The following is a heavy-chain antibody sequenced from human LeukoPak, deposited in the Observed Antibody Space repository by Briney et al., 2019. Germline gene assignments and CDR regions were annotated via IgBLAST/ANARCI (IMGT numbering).Heavy chain of an antibody. J-gene: IGHJ5*01. CDR3: ARFDDYVWGSYLYTFDS. CDR2: INPNSGGT. D-gene: IGHD3-16*02. CDR1: GYTFTGYY. V-gene: IGHV1-2*06. Sequence: ASVKVPCKASGYTFTGYYMHWVRQAPGQGLEWMGRINPNSGGTNYAQKFQGRVTMTRDTSISTAYMELSRLRSDDTAVYYCARFDDYVWGSYLYTFDSWGQGTLVTVSS.